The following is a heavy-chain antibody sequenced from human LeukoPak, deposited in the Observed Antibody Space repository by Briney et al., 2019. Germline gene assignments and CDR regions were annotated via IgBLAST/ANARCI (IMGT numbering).Heavy chain of an antibody. CDR1: GFTFSSYS. V-gene: IGHV3-21*01. Sequence: GGSLSLSCAASGFTFSSYSMNWVRQAPGKGLEWVSSISSSSSYIYYADSVKGRFTISRDNAKNSLYLQMNSLRAEDTAVYYCARDGRGDYYDSSGYTNDYWGQGTLVTVSS. J-gene: IGHJ4*02. CDR2: ISSSSSYI. CDR3: ARDGRGDYYDSSGYTNDY. D-gene: IGHD3-22*01.